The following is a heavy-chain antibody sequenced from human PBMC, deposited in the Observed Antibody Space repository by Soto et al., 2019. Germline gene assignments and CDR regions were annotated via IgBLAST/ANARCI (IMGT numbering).Heavy chain of an antibody. Sequence: QITLKESGPTLVKPTQTLTLTCTFSGLSLSTIGEGVGWIRQPPGKALEWLALVYWDDDKRYSPSLKSRLTLTKHTSVNQVVLTMTNMGPVDTATYYCVQTRCGGDCLQSYSSHSYYGLDVWGQGTTVTVSS. J-gene: IGHJ6*02. V-gene: IGHV2-5*02. CDR2: VYWDDDK. CDR3: VQTRCGGDCLQSYSSHSYYGLDV. CDR1: GLSLSTIGEG. D-gene: IGHD2-21*02.